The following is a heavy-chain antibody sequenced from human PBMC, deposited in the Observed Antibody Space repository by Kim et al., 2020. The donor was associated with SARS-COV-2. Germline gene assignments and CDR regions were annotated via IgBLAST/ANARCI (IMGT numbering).Heavy chain of an antibody. D-gene: IGHD1-1*01. J-gene: IGHJ4*02. CDR3: ARDWMGTHSCGFEY. Sequence: YAKKFQDSVTITRDTSANTVYIELSSLTIEDTAVYYCARDWMGTHSCGFEYWGQGTLVAVSP. V-gene: IGHV1-3*01.